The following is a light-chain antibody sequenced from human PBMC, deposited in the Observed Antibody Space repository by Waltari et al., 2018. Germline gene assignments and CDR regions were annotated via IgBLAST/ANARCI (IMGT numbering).Light chain of an antibody. CDR3: LQDYNYPLT. Sequence: AIQMTQSPSSLSASVGDRVTITCRASQGLRNDLGWYQQKPGKAPKLLIYAESSLQSGVPSRFSGSGSGTDFTLTISSLQPEDFATYYCLQDYNYPLTFGGGTKVEIK. CDR2: AES. J-gene: IGKJ4*01. V-gene: IGKV1-6*01. CDR1: QGLRND.